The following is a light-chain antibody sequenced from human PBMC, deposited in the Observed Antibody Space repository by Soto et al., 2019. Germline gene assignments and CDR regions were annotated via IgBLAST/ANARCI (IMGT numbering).Light chain of an antibody. CDR2: GAS. V-gene: IGKV3-20*01. CDR3: QQYGSSLIT. CDR1: QSVSNNY. Sequence: EIVLTQSPGTLSLYPGERATLSCRASQSVSNNYLAWYQQKPGQAPRLLIYGASSRTTGIPDRFSGGGSGTDFTLTINRLEPEDFAVYYCQQYGSSLITFGQGTRPEIK. J-gene: IGKJ5*01.